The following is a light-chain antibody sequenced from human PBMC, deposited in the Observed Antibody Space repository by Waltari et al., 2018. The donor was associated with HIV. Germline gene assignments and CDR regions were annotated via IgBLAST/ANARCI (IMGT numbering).Light chain of an antibody. CDR1: RSDIGASNY. Sequence: QSALTQPASVSGSPGPSITISCPGTRSDIGASNYVSWYQQYSGKGPKLMIDEVRIRPSGVVKRFSGSKSGNTASLTISGLQAEDEADYYCSSVISSRTLAVVGGGTKLTVL. CDR3: SSVISSRTLAV. CDR2: EVR. V-gene: IGLV2-14*01. J-gene: IGLJ2*01.